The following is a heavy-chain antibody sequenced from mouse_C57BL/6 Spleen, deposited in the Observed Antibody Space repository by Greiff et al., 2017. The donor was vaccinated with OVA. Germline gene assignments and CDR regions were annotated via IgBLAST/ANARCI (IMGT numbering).Heavy chain of an antibody. Sequence: EVHLVESEGGLVQPGRSMKLSCTASGFTFSDYYMAWVRQVPEKGLEWVANINYDGSSTYYLDSLKSRFIISRDNAKNILYLQMSSLKSEDTATYYCARGEYDYDGGYYFDYWGQGTTLTVSS. D-gene: IGHD2-4*01. CDR3: ARGEYDYDGGYYFDY. J-gene: IGHJ2*01. CDR2: INYDGSST. V-gene: IGHV5-16*01. CDR1: GFTFSDYY.